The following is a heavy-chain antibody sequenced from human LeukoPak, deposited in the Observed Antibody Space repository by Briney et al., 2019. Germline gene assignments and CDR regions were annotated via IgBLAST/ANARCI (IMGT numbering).Heavy chain of an antibody. V-gene: IGHV1-69*05. CDR1: GGTFSSCA. CDR3: ASRASIFGVPQAFDI. CDR2: IIPIFGTA. J-gene: IGHJ3*02. Sequence: SVKVSCKASGGTFSSCAISWVRQAPGQGLEWMGGIIPIFGTANYAQKLQGRVTVTTDESTSTAYMELSSLRSEDTAVYYCASRASIFGVPQAFDIWGQGTMVTVSS. D-gene: IGHD3-3*01.